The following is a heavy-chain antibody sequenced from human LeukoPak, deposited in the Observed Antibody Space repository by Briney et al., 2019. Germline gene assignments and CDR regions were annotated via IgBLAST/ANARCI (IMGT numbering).Heavy chain of an antibody. J-gene: IGHJ6*02. D-gene: IGHD7-27*01. CDR1: GGTFISYA. V-gene: IGHV1-69*13. CDR2: IIPIFGTA. CDR3: AREGDWGGADGMDV. Sequence: SVKVSCKASGGTFISYAISWVRQAPGQGLEWMGGIIPIFGTANYAQKFQGRVTITADESTSTAYMELSSLRSEDTAVYYCAREGDWGGADGMDVWGQGTTVTVSS.